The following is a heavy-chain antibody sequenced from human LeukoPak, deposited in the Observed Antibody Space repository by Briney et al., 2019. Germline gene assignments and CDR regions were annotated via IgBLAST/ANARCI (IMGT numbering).Heavy chain of an antibody. J-gene: IGHJ3*02. V-gene: IGHV4-38-2*02. D-gene: IGHD2-21*02. CDR1: GYSIGSGYY. Sequence: SETLSLTCTVSGYSIGSGYYWGWIRQPPGKGLEWIGSIYYSGSTYYNPSLKSRVTISVDTSKNQFSLKLSSVTAADTAVYYCARQIVVVTAIPEAFDIWGQGTMVTVSS. CDR3: ARQIVVVTAIPEAFDI. CDR2: IYYSGST.